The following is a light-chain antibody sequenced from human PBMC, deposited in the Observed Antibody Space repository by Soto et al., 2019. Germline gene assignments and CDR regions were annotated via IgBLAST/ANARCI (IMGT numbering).Light chain of an antibody. J-gene: IGLJ1*01. Sequence: QSVLTQPPSGSGAPVQRVTITCTGSGSNIGAGYDVHWYQQLPGTAPKLLIYGNSNRPSGVPDRFSGSKSGTSASLAITGLQAEDEADYYCQSYDSSLSGYVFGTGTKVTVL. V-gene: IGLV1-40*01. CDR3: QSYDSSLSGYV. CDR1: GSNIGAGYD. CDR2: GNS.